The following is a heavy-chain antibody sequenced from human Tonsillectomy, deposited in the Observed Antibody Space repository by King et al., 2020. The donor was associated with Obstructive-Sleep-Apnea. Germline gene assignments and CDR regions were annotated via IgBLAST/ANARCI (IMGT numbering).Heavy chain of an antibody. CDR3: VREYGFGDGDWFDP. Sequence: QLQESGPGLVKPSETLSLTCTVSGDSIDSYYWSWIRQPPGKGLEWIGYIYHTGSTSYNPSLQSRVTISVDTSMNQFSLNLSSVTAADTAVYYCVREYGFGDGDWFDPWGQGTLVTVSS. CDR2: IYHTGST. D-gene: IGHD3-10*01. V-gene: IGHV4-59*01. CDR1: GDSIDSYY. J-gene: IGHJ5*02.